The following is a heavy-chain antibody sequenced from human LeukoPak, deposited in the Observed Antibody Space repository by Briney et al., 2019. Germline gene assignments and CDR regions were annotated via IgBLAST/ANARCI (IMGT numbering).Heavy chain of an antibody. CDR1: GGSMSSSSYY. Sequence: SETLSLTCTVSGGSMSSSSYYWGWIRQPPGKGLEWIGSIYYSESTYQNPSLKSRVTISVDTSKNQFSLKLSSVTAADTAVYYCARVRYYYDSSGYAYNWFDPWGQGTLVTVSS. CDR3: ARVRYYYDSSGYAYNWFDP. CDR2: IYYSEST. D-gene: IGHD3-22*01. J-gene: IGHJ5*02. V-gene: IGHV4-39*07.